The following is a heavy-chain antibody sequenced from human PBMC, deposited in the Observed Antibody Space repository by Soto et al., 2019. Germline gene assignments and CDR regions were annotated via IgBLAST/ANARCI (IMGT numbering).Heavy chain of an antibody. D-gene: IGHD2-2*01. CDR2: IDPIDSYT. CDR3: ARRYCSSASCPRNYDGMDV. CDR1: GYNFASYC. Sequence: GESLTLSCQGSGYNFASYCNSWVRQLPGKGLEWMGRIDPIDSYTNYSPSFQGQVTISADKSSSNAYLQVSSLKASDTAMYYCARRYCSSASCPRNYDGMDVWGQGTTVTVSS. J-gene: IGHJ6*02. V-gene: IGHV5-10-1*01.